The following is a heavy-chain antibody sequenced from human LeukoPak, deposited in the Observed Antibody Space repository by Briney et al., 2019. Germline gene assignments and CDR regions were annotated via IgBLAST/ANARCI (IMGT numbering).Heavy chain of an antibody. CDR3: AILTNRNYGDY. J-gene: IGHJ4*02. CDR2: ISAYNGNT. D-gene: IGHD3-10*01. Sequence: ASVKVSCKASGYTFTSYGISWVRQAPGQGLEWMGWISAYNGNTNYAQKLQGRVTMATDASTSTAYMELRSLRSDDTAVYYCAILTNRNYGDYWGQGTLVTVSS. V-gene: IGHV1-18*01. CDR1: GYTFTSYG.